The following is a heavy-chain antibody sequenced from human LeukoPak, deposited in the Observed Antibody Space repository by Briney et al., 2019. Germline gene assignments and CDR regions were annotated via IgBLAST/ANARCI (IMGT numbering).Heavy chain of an antibody. CDR1: GGSISSGSYY. Sequence: SETLSLTCTVSGGSISSGSYYWSWIRQPAGKGLEWIGRIYTSGSTNYNPSLKSRVTISADTSKNQFSLKLSSVTAADTAVYYCARGDCYYMDVWGKGTTVTVPS. J-gene: IGHJ6*03. V-gene: IGHV4-61*02. CDR2: IYTSGST. CDR3: ARGDCYYMDV. D-gene: IGHD1-26*01.